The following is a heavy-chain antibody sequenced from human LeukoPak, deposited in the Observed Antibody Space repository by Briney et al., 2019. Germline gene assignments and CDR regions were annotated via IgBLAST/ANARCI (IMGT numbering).Heavy chain of an antibody. D-gene: IGHD3-9*01. CDR1: GFTFKNYA. CDR3: SKWGDYDVLTGYYDSDF. Sequence: PGASLRLSCAASGFTFKNYAMSWVRQAPGKGLEWVSAIVGSGGSTYYADSVKGRFTISRDNSKNTLFLQMNSLRVEDTALYYCSKWGDYDVLTGYYDSDFWGQGTLVTVSS. V-gene: IGHV3-23*01. CDR2: IVGSGGST. J-gene: IGHJ4*02.